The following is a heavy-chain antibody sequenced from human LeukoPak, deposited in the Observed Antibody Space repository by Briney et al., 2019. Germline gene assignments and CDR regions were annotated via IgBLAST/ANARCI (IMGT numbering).Heavy chain of an antibody. CDR1: GDTFSSYA. V-gene: IGHV1-69*04. J-gene: IGHJ6*04. Sequence: SVKVSCKASGDTFSSYAISWVRQAPGQGLEWMGRIIPILDIADYAQKFQRRVTITADKSTSTAYMELSRLRSDDTAVYYCARDIVVVPAAPDGMDVWGKGTTVTVSS. D-gene: IGHD2-2*01. CDR2: IIPILDIA. CDR3: ARDIVVVPAAPDGMDV.